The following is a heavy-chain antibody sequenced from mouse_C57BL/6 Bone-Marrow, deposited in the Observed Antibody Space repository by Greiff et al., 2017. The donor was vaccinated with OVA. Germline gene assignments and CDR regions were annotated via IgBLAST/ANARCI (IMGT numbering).Heavy chain of an antibody. CDR1: GYSITSDY. Sequence: EVKLQESGPGLAKPSQTLSLTCSVTGYSITSDYWNWIRKFPGNKLEYMGYISYSGSTYYNPSLKSRISITRDTSKNQYYLQLNSVTTEDTATYYCARRKRVYGSPYWYFDVWGTGTTVTVSS. J-gene: IGHJ1*03. CDR3: ARRKRVYGSPYWYFDV. D-gene: IGHD1-1*01. CDR2: ISYSGST. V-gene: IGHV3-8*01.